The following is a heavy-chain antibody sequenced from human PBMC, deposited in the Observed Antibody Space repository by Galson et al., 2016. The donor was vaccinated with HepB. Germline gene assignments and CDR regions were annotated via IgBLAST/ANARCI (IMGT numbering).Heavy chain of an antibody. CDR2: ISGDGNTT. J-gene: IGHJ4*02. D-gene: IGHD3/OR15-3a*01. CDR3: AKTDVPARTVGQNY. V-gene: IGHV3-23*01. Sequence: SLRLSCAASGSTFRSFDLSWVRQAPGKGLEWVSTISGDGNTTHYADSVKGRFTISRDNPKNTLYLQMNSLRAEDTAVYYCAKTDVPARTVGQNYWGPGTLVTVSS. CDR1: GSTFRSFD.